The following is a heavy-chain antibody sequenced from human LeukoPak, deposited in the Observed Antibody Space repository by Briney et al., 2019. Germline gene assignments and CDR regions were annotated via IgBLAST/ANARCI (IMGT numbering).Heavy chain of an antibody. D-gene: IGHD3-16*01. V-gene: IGHV3-7*01. J-gene: IGHJ4*02. CDR1: GFIFSSYW. Sequence: PGGSLRLSCAASGFIFSSYWMSWVRQAPGKGLEWVANIKQDGSEKYYVDSVKGRFTISRDNAKNSLYLQMNSLRAEDTAVYYCARDLSVWGSYDYWGQGTLVTVSS. CDR2: IKQDGSEK. CDR3: ARDLSVWGSYDY.